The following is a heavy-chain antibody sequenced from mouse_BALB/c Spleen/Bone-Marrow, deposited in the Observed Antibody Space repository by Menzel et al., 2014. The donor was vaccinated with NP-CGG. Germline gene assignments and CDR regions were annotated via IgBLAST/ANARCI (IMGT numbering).Heavy chain of an antibody. J-gene: IGHJ4*01. Sequence: EVKLVESGPELVKPGASMEISCKASGYSFTGYTMNWVKQSHGKNLEWIGLINPYNGGTSYNQKFKGKATLTVDKSSSTAYMELLSLTSEDSAVYYCARRDYRYDEGVDYWGQGTSVTVSS. CDR2: INPYNGGT. CDR1: GYSFTGYT. CDR3: ARRDYRYDEGVDY. D-gene: IGHD2-14*01. V-gene: IGHV1-18*01.